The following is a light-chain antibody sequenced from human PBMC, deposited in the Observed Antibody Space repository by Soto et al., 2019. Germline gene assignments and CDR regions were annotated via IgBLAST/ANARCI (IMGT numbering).Light chain of an antibody. J-gene: IGKJ4*01. CDR2: GAS. CDR3: QQYGSALP. Sequence: EIVLTQSPGTLSLSPGERATLSCRASQSVSSSYLAWYQQKPGQAPRLLIYGASSRATGIPDRFSGSGSGTDFTLTSSRREPEDFAVYYCQQYGSALPFGGGTKVEIK. V-gene: IGKV3-20*01. CDR1: QSVSSSY.